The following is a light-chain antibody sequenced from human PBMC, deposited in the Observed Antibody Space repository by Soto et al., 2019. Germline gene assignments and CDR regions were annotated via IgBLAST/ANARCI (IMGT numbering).Light chain of an antibody. V-gene: IGKV3-11*01. CDR3: QQRYDSWT. Sequence: EIVLTQSPGTLSLSPGERATLSCRASQSVGRSLAWYQHKPGQAPRLLISGASNRATGIPARFSGGGSGTAFTLTISSLEPEDFAVYYCQQRYDSWTFGQGTKVEIK. CDR1: QSVGRS. J-gene: IGKJ1*01. CDR2: GAS.